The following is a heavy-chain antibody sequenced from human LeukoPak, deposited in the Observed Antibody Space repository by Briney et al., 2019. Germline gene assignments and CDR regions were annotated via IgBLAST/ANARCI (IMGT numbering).Heavy chain of an antibody. Sequence: ASVKVSCKASGYTFNSYGISWVRQAPGQGLEWMGGIIPIFGTANYAQKFQGRVTITADESTSTACMELSSLRSEDTAVYYCARDGYYGPPTSPYFYYYMDVWGKGTTVTISS. D-gene: IGHD3-10*01. J-gene: IGHJ6*03. V-gene: IGHV1-69*13. CDR3: ARDGYYGPPTSPYFYYYMDV. CDR2: IIPIFGTA. CDR1: GYTFNSYG.